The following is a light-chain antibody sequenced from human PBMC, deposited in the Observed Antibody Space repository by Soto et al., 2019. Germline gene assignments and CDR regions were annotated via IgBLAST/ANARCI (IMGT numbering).Light chain of an antibody. J-gene: IGKJ2*01. CDR2: YVS. CDR3: QQSFSPPPT. V-gene: IGKV1-39*01. Sequence: DIQLTQSPYFLSASLGDRVTITCRAIQAISRFLNWYHQKQGKAPKLLIHYVSNLKSGVPSRFSGSGSATELALTISCLQPEDFGTYYCQQSFSPPPTFGQGTKLQIK. CDR1: QAISRF.